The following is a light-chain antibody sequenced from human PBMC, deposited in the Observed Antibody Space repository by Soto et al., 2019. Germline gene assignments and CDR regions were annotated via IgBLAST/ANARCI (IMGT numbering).Light chain of an antibody. Sequence: DIQMTQSPSSLSASVGDRVTITCRASQSISSYLNWYQQKPGKAPKLLIYAASSLQSGVPSRFSGSESGTDFTLTIIRLEPEDFAVYYCQQYDISPWTFGQGNKVEIK. CDR1: QSISSY. CDR2: AAS. V-gene: IGKV1-39*01. CDR3: QQYDISPWT. J-gene: IGKJ1*01.